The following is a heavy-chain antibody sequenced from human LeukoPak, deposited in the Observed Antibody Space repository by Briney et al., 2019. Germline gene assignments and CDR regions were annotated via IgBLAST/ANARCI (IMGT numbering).Heavy chain of an antibody. CDR2: INPNSGGT. CDR3: ARVYYYGSGGQAYAFDI. J-gene: IGHJ3*02. CDR1: GYTFTGYY. V-gene: IGHV1-2*04. Sequence: ASVKVSCKASGYTFTGYYMHWVRQAPGQGLEWMGWINPNSGGTNYAQKFQGWVTMTRDTSISTAYMELSRLRSDDSAVYYCARVYYYGSGGQAYAFDIWGQGTMVTVSS. D-gene: IGHD3-10*01.